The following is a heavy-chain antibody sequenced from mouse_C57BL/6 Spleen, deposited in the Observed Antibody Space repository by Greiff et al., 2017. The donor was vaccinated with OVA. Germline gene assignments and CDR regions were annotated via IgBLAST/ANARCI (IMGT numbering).Heavy chain of an antibody. CDR2: IYPGSGST. CDR3: ARSSLYYGSSYWYFDV. J-gene: IGHJ1*03. V-gene: IGHV1-55*01. Sequence: VKLQQPGAELVKPGASVKMSCKASGYTFTSYWITWVKQRPGQGLEWIGDIYPGSGSTNYNEKFKSKATLTVDTSSSTAYMQLSSLTSEDSAVYYCARSSLYYGSSYWYFDVWGTGTTVTVSS. D-gene: IGHD1-1*01. CDR1: GYTFTSYW.